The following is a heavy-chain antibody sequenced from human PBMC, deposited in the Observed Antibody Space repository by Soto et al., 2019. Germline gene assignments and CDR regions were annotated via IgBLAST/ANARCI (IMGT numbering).Heavy chain of an antibody. V-gene: IGHV1-3*01. CDR3: ARDAFTIFGVVITPYFDY. D-gene: IGHD3-3*01. J-gene: IGHJ4*02. Sequence: ASVKVSCKASGYTFTSYAMHWVRQAPGQRLEWMGWINAGNGNTKYSQKFQGRVTITRNTSASTAYMELSSLRSEDTAVYYCARDAFTIFGVVITPYFDYWGQGTLVTVSS. CDR2: INAGNGNT. CDR1: GYTFTSYA.